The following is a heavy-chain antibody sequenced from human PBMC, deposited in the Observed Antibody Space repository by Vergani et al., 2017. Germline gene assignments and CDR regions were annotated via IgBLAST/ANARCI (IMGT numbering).Heavy chain of an antibody. CDR2: ISSNGGST. CDR1: GFTFSSYA. Sequence: VQLVESGGGLVQPGGSLRLSCSASGFTFSSYAMHWVRQAPGKGLEYVSAISSNGGSTYYADSVKGRFTISRDNSKNTLYLQMNSLRAEDTAVYYCAKDASGIAAAGDYFDYWGQGTLVTVSS. J-gene: IGHJ4*02. D-gene: IGHD6-13*01. CDR3: AKDASGIAAAGDYFDY. V-gene: IGHV3-64*04.